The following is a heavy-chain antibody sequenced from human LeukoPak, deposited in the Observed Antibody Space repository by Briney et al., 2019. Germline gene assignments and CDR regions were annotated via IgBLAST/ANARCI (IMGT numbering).Heavy chain of an antibody. CDR1: GFTFSSYG. D-gene: IGHD2-15*01. J-gene: IGHJ6*02. Sequence: GRSLRLSCAASGFTFSSYGMHWVRQAPVKGLEWVAFISYYGSNEYYADSVKGRLTISRDNSKNTLYLHMNSLRAEDTAVYYCARVRYCSGGSCYFYNAMDVWGQGTTVTVFS. CDR3: ARVRYCSGGSCYFYNAMDV. CDR2: ISYYGSNE. V-gene: IGHV3-30*03.